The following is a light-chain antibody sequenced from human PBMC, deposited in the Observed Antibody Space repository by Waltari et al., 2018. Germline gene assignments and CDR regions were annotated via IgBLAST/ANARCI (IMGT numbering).Light chain of an antibody. V-gene: IGKV3-20*01. CDR3: QHYVRLPAT. Sequence: EIILTQSPGTLSLSPGERATLSCRASQSISRPLAWYQKKPGQAPRLLIYDASTRATGIPDRFSGSGSGTDVSLTISRLEPEDSAVYYCQHYVRLPATFGQGTKVEIK. CDR2: DAS. J-gene: IGKJ1*01. CDR1: QSISRP.